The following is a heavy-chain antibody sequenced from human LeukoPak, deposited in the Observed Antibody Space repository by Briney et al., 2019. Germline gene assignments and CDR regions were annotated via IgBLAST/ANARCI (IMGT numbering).Heavy chain of an antibody. CDR3: ARRGYSYGQYYFDY. D-gene: IGHD5-18*01. V-gene: IGHV1-18*01. CDR1: GYTFTSYG. J-gene: IGHJ4*02. Sequence: GASVKVSCKASGYTFTSYGISWVRQAPGQGLEWMGWISAYNGNTSYAQKLQGRVTMTTDTSTSTAYMELRSLRSDDTAVYYCARRGYSYGQYYFDYWGQGTLVTVSS. CDR2: ISAYNGNT.